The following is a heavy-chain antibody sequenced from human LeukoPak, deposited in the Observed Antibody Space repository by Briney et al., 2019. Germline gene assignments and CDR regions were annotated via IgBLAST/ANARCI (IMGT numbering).Heavy chain of an antibody. CDR2: INPNNGGT. J-gene: IGHJ4*02. CDR1: GYTFTDYY. CDR3: ARERGFGYSYGSALY. Sequence: ASVKVSCKASGYTFTDYYIHWVRQAPGQGLEWMGWINPNNGGTNYGKSLQGRVTMTRDTSISTAFMELSRLTSDDTAVYYCARERGFGYSYGSALYWGRGTLVTVSS. V-gene: IGHV1-2*02. D-gene: IGHD5-18*01.